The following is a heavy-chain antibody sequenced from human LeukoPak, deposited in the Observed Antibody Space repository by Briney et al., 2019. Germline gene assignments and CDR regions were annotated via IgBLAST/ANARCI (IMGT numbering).Heavy chain of an antibody. V-gene: IGHV2-5*01. CDR3: AHLTFDSSGYPKGFDP. Sequence: TLSLTCIVSGGSISSYYWSWIRQPPGRALEWLALIYWNHDKRYSPSLKSRLTITKDTSKNQVVLKMTNMDPVDTATYYCAHLTFDSSGYPKGFDPWGQGTQVTVSS. CDR1: GGSISSYYW. CDR2: IYWNHDK. D-gene: IGHD3-22*01. J-gene: IGHJ5*02.